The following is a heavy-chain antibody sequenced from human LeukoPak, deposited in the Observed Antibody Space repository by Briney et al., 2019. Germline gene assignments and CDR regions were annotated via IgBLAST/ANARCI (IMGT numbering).Heavy chain of an antibody. Sequence: GGSLRLSCASSGFTFSSYGMHWVRQAPGKGLEWVAFIRYDGSNKYYADSVKGRFTISRDNSKNTLYLQMNRLRAEDTAVYYCAKDTSRGAAAGFWGHGTLVTVSS. CDR2: IRYDGSNK. J-gene: IGHJ4*01. CDR3: AKDTSRGAAAGF. D-gene: IGHD6-13*01. CDR1: GFTFSSYG. V-gene: IGHV3-30*02.